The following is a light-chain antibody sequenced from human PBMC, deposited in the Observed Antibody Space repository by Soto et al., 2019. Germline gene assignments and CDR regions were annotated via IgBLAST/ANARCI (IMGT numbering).Light chain of an antibody. CDR3: QQYSSFSRT. J-gene: IGKJ1*01. CDR1: QGISTW. V-gene: IGKV1-5*01. CDR2: DAS. Sequence: DIQMTQSPSSVSPSVGDRVTITCRASQGISTWLAWYQQKPGKAPKLLMYDASSLESGVPSRFSGSGSGTEFTLTISSLQPDDFATYYSQQYSSFSRTFGQGTKGEIK.